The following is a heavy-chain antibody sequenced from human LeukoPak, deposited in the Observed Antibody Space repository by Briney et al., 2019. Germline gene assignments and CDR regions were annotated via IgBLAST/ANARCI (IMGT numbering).Heavy chain of an antibody. D-gene: IGHD3-16*01. V-gene: IGHV3-21*01. CDR3: ARGGGSKGTL. CDR1: GFTFSSYS. CDR2: ISSSSSYI. Sequence: PGGSLRLSCAASGFTFSSYSMNWVRQAPWKGLEWVSSISSSSSYIYYADSVKGRFTISRDNAKNSLYLQMNSLRAEDTAVYYCARGGGSKGTLWGQGTLVTVSS. J-gene: IGHJ4*02.